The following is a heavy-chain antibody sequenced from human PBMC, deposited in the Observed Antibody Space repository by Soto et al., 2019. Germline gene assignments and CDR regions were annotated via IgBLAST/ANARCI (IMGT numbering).Heavy chain of an antibody. J-gene: IGHJ6*02. Sequence: PGGSLRLSCAASGFTFSNAWMSWVRQAPGKGLEWVGRIKSKTDGGTTDYAAPVEGRFTISRDDSKNTLYLQMNSVRTEDTAVYYCTLDSSSWAYHYYFGMDVWGQGTTVTVSS. D-gene: IGHD2-2*01. CDR1: GFTFSNAW. CDR2: IKSKTDGGTT. CDR3: TLDSSSWAYHYYFGMDV. V-gene: IGHV3-15*01.